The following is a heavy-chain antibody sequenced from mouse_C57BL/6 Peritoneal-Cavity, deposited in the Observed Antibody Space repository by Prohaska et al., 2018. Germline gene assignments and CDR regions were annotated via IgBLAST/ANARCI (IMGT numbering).Heavy chain of an antibody. CDR1: GFTFSGFW. V-gene: IGHV11-2*01. D-gene: IGHD2-12*01. CDR3: MRYHDGYWYFDV. Sequence: EVQLLETGGGLVQPGGSRGLSCEGSGFTFSGFWMSWVRQTPGKTLEWIGDINFYGSAINYAPSIKDRFTIFRDNDKSTLYLQMSNVRSEDTATYFCMRYHDGYWYFDVWGTGTTVTVSS. CDR2: INFYGSAI. J-gene: IGHJ1*03.